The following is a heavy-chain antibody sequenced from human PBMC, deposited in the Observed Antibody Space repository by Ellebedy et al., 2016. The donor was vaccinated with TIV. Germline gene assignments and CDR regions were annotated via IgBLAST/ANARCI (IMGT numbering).Heavy chain of an antibody. CDR3: ASEYSSSSHWGY. D-gene: IGHD6-6*01. CDR1: GFTFSSYW. J-gene: IGHJ4*02. V-gene: IGHV3-7*03. Sequence: GESLKISCAASGFTFSSYWMSWVRQAPGKGLEWVANIKQDGSEKNYVDSVKGRFTISRDNAKNSLYLQMSSLRAEDTAVYYCASEYSSSSHWGYWGLGTLVTVSS. CDR2: IKQDGSEK.